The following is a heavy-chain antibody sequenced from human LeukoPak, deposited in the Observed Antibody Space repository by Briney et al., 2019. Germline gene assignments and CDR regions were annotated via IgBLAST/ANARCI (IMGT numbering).Heavy chain of an antibody. Sequence: ASVKVSCKASGYTFTSYGINWVRHAPGQGLEWMGWISINNGNTDYAQKFQGRVTMTTDTSTSKAYMELRSLRSADTDVYYCAGRSSTGYSSGWYEDVEFDYWGQGTLVTVSS. D-gene: IGHD6-19*01. CDR1: GYTFTSYG. V-gene: IGHV1-18*01. CDR3: AGRSSTGYSSGWYEDVEFDY. J-gene: IGHJ4*02. CDR2: ISINNGNT.